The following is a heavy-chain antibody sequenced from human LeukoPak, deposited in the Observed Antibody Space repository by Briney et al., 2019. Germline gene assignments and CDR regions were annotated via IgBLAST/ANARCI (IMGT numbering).Heavy chain of an antibody. CDR1: GASISSYY. CDR3: ARQYGYSSGWFDY. V-gene: IGHV4-59*01. CDR2: IYYSGST. J-gene: IGHJ4*02. D-gene: IGHD6-19*01. Sequence: PSETLSLTCTVSGASISSYYWSWIRQPPGKGLEWIGYIYYSGSTNYNPSLKSRVTISVDTSKNQFSLKLSSVTAADTAVYYCARQYGYSSGWFDYWGQGTLVTVSS.